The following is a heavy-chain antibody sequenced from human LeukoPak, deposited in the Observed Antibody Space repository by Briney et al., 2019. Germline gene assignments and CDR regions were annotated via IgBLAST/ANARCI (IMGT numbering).Heavy chain of an antibody. CDR2: ISGSGGST. CDR3: AKDRGY. V-gene: IGHV3-23*01. Sequence: SGGSLRLSCAASGLAFSTYGMTWVRQAPGKGLEWVSGISGSGGSTSYADSVKGRFTISRDNSNNRLYLQMNSLRAEDTAVYYCAKDRGYWGQGTLVTVSS. J-gene: IGHJ4*02. CDR1: GLAFSTYG.